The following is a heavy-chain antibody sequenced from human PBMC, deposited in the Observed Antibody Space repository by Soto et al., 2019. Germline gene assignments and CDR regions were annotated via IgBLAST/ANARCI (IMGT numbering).Heavy chain of an antibody. V-gene: IGHV4-30-4*01. Sequence: TLSLTCTVSGGSISSGDYYWSWIRQPPGKGLEWIGYIYYSGSTYYNPSLKSRVTISVDTSKNQFSLKLSSVTAADTAVYYCARELPHSSGVDYWGQGTLVTVSS. CDR2: IYYSGST. J-gene: IGHJ4*02. CDR1: GGSISSGDYY. D-gene: IGHD3-22*01. CDR3: ARELPHSSGVDY.